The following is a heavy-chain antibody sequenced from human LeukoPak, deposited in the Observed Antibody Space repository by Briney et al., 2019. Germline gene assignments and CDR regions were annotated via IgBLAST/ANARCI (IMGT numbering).Heavy chain of an antibody. D-gene: IGHD5-18*01. CDR2: ISAYNGNT. CDR3: ARDLSRYSYGYPSWFDP. J-gene: IGHJ5*02. V-gene: IGHV1-18*01. CDR1: GYTFTSYG. Sequence: ASVKVSCKASGYTFTSYGISWVRQAPGRGLEWMGWISAYNGNTNYAQKLQGRVTMTTDTSTSTAYMELRSLRSDDTAVYYCARDLSRYSYGYPSWFDPWGQGTLVTVSS.